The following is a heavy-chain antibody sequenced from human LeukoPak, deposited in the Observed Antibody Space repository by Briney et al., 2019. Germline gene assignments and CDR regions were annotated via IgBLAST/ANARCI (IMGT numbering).Heavy chain of an antibody. CDR2: NSGSGGST. D-gene: IGHD3-10*01. CDR3: AKDPLWFGEPNLGYYFDY. V-gene: IGHV3-23*01. Sequence: PGGSLRLSCAASGFTFSSYAMGWVRQAPGKGLEQVSDNSGSGGSTYYADSVKGRFTISRDNSKNTLYLQMNSLRAEDTAVYYCAKDPLWFGEPNLGYYFDYWGQGTLVTVSS. J-gene: IGHJ4*02. CDR1: GFTFSSYA.